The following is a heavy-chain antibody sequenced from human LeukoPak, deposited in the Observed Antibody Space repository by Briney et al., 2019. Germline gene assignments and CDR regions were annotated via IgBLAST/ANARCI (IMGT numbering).Heavy chain of an antibody. CDR3: ARGHKTYYDILTGPYYFDY. Sequence: PSETLSLTCTVSGGSISSYYWSWIRQPPGKGLEWIGYIYYSGSTNYNPSLKSRVTISVDTSKNQFSLKLSSVTAADTAVYYCARGHKTYYDILTGPYYFDYWGQGTLVTVSS. CDR2: IYYSGST. D-gene: IGHD3-9*01. V-gene: IGHV4-59*01. J-gene: IGHJ4*02. CDR1: GGSISSYY.